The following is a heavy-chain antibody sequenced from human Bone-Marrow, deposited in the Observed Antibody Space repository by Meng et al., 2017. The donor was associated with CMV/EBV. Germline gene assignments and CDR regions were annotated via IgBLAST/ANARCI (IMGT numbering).Heavy chain of an antibody. CDR2: ISYDGSNK. V-gene: IGHV3-30*18. D-gene: IGHD3-3*01. CDR3: AKGFDFWSGYYDGY. CDR1: GFTFSSYD. Sequence: GESLKISCAASGFTFSSYDMHWVRQATGKGLEWVAVISYDGSNKYYADSVKGRFTISRDNSKNTLYLQMNSLRAEDTAVYYCAKGFDFWSGYYDGYWGQGTLVTVSS. J-gene: IGHJ4*02.